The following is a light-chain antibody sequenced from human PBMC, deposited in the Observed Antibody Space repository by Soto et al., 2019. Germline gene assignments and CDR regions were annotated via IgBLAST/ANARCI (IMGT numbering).Light chain of an antibody. CDR1: IGPVTSGCF. CDR2: TTS. Sequence: QTVVTQEPSLTVSPGGTVTLTCASSIGPVTSGCFPNWFQQQPGQTPRSLIYTTSNKQSWTPARFSGSLLGGKAALTLSDAQPEDETDYYCLLYYDNAWFFGGGTKLTVL. J-gene: IGLJ3*02. CDR3: LLYYDNAWF. V-gene: IGLV7-43*01.